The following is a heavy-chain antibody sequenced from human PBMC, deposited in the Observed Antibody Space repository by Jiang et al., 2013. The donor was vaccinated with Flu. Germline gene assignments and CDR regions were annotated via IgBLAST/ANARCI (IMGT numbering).Heavy chain of an antibody. CDR2: IYHSGST. V-gene: IGHV4-38-2*02. CDR3: AREPLGTTVTTIHPEYFDY. J-gene: IGHJ4*02. CDR1: GYSISSGYY. Sequence: SGSGLVKPSETLSLTCAVSGYSISSGYYWGWIRQPPGKGLEWIGSIYHSGSTYYNPSLKSRVTISVDTSKNQFSLKLSSVTAADTAVYYCAREPLGTTVTTIHPEYFDYWGQGTLVTVSS. D-gene: IGHD4-17*01.